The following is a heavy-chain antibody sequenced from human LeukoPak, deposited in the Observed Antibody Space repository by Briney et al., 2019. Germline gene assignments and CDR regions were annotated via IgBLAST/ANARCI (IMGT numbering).Heavy chain of an antibody. CDR3: ARSGNNYYFDS. V-gene: IGHV5-51*01. CDR2: IYPGDSDT. J-gene: IGHJ4*02. CDR1: GYSFTTYW. D-gene: IGHD1-26*01. Sequence: KGGESLKISCKGSGYSFTTYWIAWVRQMPGKDLEWMGIIYPGDSDTRYSPSFQGQVTISADKSISTVYLQWSSLKASDIAMYYCARSGNNYYFDSWGQGTLVTVSS.